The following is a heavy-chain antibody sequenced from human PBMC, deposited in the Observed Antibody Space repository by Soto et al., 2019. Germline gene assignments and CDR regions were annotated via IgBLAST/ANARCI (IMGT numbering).Heavy chain of an antibody. V-gene: IGHV1-18*04. J-gene: IGHJ4*02. Sequence: SVQVSFKASCYTFTSYGISWVRQAPGQGLEWMGWISAYNGNTNYAQKLQGRVTMTTDTSTSTAYMELRSLRSDDTAVYYCARTPYSGYVIDYWGQGTLVTVSS. CDR3: ARTPYSGYVIDY. CDR2: ISAYNGNT. CDR1: CYTFTSYG. D-gene: IGHD5-12*01.